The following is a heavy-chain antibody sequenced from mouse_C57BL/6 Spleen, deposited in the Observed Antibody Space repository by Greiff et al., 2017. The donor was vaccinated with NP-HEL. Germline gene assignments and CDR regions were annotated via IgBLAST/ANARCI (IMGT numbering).Heavy chain of an antibody. V-gene: IGHV1-55*01. D-gene: IGHD2-2*01. CDR3: ARWFSLSYYFDY. J-gene: IGHJ2*01. CDR2: IYPGSGST. Sequence: QVQLQQPGAELVKPGASVKMSCKASGYTFTSYWITWVKQRPGQGLEWIGDIYPGSGSTNYNVKFKSKATLTVDTSSSTAYMQLSSLTSEDSAVYYCARWFSLSYYFDYWGQGTTLTVSS. CDR1: GYTFTSYW.